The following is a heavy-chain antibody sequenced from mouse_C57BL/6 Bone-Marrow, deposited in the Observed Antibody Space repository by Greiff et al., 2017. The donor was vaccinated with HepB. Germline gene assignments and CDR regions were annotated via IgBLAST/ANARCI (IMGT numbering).Heavy chain of an antibody. J-gene: IGHJ1*03. CDR2: ISSGGSYT. CDR1: GFTFSSYG. D-gene: IGHD1-1*01. CDR3: ARREPYYYGSSFTGYFDV. V-gene: IGHV5-6*02. Sequence: EVMLVESGGDLVKPGGSLKLSCAASGFTFSSYGMSWVRQTPDKRLEWVATISSGGSYTYYPDSVKGRFTISRDNAKNTLYLQMSSLKSEDTAMYYCARREPYYYGSSFTGYFDVWGTGTTVTVSS.